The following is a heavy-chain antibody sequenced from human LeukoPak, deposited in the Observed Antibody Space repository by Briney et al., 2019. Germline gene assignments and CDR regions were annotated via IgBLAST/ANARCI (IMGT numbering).Heavy chain of an antibody. Sequence: SETLSLTCAVYGGSFSGYYWSWIRQPPGKGLEWIGEINHSGSTNYNPSLKSRVTISVDTSKNQFSLKLSSVTAADTAVYYCARGQRAYSSGHGVAFDIWAKGQWSPSLQ. V-gene: IGHV4-34*01. CDR1: GGSFSGYY. D-gene: IGHD3-22*01. J-gene: IGHJ3*02. CDR3: ARGQRAYSSGHGVAFDI. CDR2: INHSGST.